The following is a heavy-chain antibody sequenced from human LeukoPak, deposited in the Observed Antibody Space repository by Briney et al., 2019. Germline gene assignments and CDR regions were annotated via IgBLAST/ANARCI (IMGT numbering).Heavy chain of an antibody. CDR2: ISDSGETR. CDR1: GFTVSSNY. V-gene: IGHV3-11*01. J-gene: IGHJ5*02. CDR3: ARDVRGRTPLKLGMKWFDP. Sequence: GGSLRLSCAASGFTVSSNYMSWVRQAPGKGLEWLAYISDSGETRKYADSVTGRFTISRDNAKNSVFLQMNSLRADDSGVYYCARDVRGRTPLKLGMKWFDPWGQGTRVTVSS. D-gene: IGHD7-27*01.